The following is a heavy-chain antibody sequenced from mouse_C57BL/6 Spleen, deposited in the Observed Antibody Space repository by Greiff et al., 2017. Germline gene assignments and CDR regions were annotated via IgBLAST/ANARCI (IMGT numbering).Heavy chain of an antibody. CDR3: AKNYYGSSYRWYFDV. V-gene: IGHV5-17*01. Sequence: EVQRVESGGGLVKPGGSLKLSCAASGFTFSDYGMHWVRQAPEKGLEWVAYISSGSSTIYYADTVKGRFTISRDNAKNTLFLQLTSLRSEDTAMYYCAKNYYGSSYRWYFDVWGTGTTVTVSS. CDR1: GFTFSDYG. J-gene: IGHJ1*03. D-gene: IGHD1-1*01. CDR2: ISSGSSTI.